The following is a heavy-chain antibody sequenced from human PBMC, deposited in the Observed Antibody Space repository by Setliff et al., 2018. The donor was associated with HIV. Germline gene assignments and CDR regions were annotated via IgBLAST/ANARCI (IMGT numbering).Heavy chain of an antibody. CDR3: ARDRGDYDSNPYFDY. CDR1: GGTFSSYA. D-gene: IGHD3-22*01. Sequence: SVKVSCKASGGTFSSYAISWVRQAPGQGLEWMGGIIPILGIANYAQKFQGRVTITADKSTSTAYMELSSLRSEDTAVYYCARDRGDYDSNPYFDYWGQGTLVTVSS. CDR2: IIPILGIA. V-gene: IGHV1-69*10. J-gene: IGHJ4*02.